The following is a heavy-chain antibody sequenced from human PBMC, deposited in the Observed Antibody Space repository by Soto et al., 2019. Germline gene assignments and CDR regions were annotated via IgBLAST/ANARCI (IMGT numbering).Heavy chain of an antibody. V-gene: IGHV1-69*02. CDR3: TIGTWSGEVFDI. D-gene: IGHD2-21*01. CDR1: GGTFNTYS. J-gene: IGHJ3*02. CDR2: IIPMLGIR. Sequence: QVQLVQSGAEVKKPGSSVKVSCKDSGGTFNTYSMFWVRQAPGQGLEWMGRIIPMLGIRNYAQRFQDRVTMTADKTTATALMELSSLRSEDTALYYCTIGTWSGEVFDIWGQGTMVTVSS.